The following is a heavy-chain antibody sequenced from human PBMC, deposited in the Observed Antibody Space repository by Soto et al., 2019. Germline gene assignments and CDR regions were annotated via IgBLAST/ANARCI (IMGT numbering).Heavy chain of an antibody. D-gene: IGHD2-2*01. CDR1: GFTFSSYG. J-gene: IGHJ6*03. V-gene: IGHV3-33*01. CDR2: IWYDGSNK. CDR3: ARDSVDIVVVPAAMRDYYYYYMDV. Sequence: QVQLVESGGGVVQPGRSLRLSCAASGFTFSSYGMHWVRQAPGKGLEWVAVIWYDGSNKYYADSVKGRFTISRDNSKNTQYLQMNSLRAEDTAVYYCARDSVDIVVVPAAMRDYYYYYMDVWGKGTTVTVSS.